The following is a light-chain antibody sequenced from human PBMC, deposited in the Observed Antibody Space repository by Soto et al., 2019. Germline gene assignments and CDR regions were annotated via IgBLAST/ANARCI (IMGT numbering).Light chain of an antibody. Sequence: EIVLTQSPGTLSLSPGERAALSCRASQSVSSSTLAWYQQRPGQAPRLLIYGASSRAPGIPDRFSGSRSGTDFPLTISRLEPEDSAVYYCQQYGSSPPFTFGPGTKVDLK. J-gene: IGKJ3*01. CDR3: QQYGSSPPFT. CDR1: QSVSSST. V-gene: IGKV3-20*01. CDR2: GAS.